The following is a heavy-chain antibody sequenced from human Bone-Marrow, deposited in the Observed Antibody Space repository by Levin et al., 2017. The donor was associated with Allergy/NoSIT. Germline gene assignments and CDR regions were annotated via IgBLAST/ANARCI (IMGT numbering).Heavy chain of an antibody. CDR3: ARRNRVRGVITSYWYFDF. Sequence: SGPTLVKPTQTLTLTCTFSGFSLNTDGVGVGWIRQPPGKALEWLAVIYWDDEQGYSPSLKNRLTITNNAPQNQVVLTMTNMDPMDSATYYCARRNRVRGVITSYWYFDFWGHGTLVTVSS. J-gene: IGHJ2*01. CDR1: GFSLNTDGVG. D-gene: IGHD3-10*01. CDR2: IYWDDEQ. V-gene: IGHV2-5*02.